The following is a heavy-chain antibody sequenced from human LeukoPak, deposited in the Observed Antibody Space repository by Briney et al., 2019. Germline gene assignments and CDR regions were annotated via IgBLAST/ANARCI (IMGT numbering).Heavy chain of an antibody. CDR3: ARDIGRFGINAFDI. D-gene: IGHD3-10*01. Sequence: GGSLRLSCAASGFTFSSYAMSWVRQAPGKGLEWVAVISYDGSNKYYADSVKGRFTISRDNSKNTLYLQMNSLRAEDTAVYYCARDIGRFGINAFDIWGQGTMVTVSS. CDR1: GFTFSSYA. CDR2: ISYDGSNK. J-gene: IGHJ3*02. V-gene: IGHV3-30-3*01.